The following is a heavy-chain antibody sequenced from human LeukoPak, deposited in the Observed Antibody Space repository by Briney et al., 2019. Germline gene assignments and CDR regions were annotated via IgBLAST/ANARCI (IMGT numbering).Heavy chain of an antibody. CDR3: ATGGGRVQANTPWYYYMDV. D-gene: IGHD2-15*01. CDR2: VYPEDGET. Sequence: ASVKVSCKVSGYTFTDYYMHWVQQAPGKGLEWMGLVYPEDGETIYAEKFQGRVTITADTSTDTAYMELSSLRSEDTAVYYCATGGGRVQANTPWYYYMDVWGKGTTVTVSS. CDR1: GYTFTDYY. J-gene: IGHJ6*03. V-gene: IGHV1-69-2*01.